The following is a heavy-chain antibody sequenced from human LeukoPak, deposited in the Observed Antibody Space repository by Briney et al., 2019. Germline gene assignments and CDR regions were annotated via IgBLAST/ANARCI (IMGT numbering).Heavy chain of an antibody. J-gene: IGHJ4*02. CDR2: ISPSSTTI. D-gene: IGHD6-13*01. Sequence: PGGSLRLSCAASGFTFSSYIMNWVRQAPGKGLEWVAYISPSSTTIYYTDSLKGRLTISRDNAKDSLYLQMNSLRVEDTAMYYCARGPYSTSWYERRLDYWGQGTLVTVSS. CDR1: GFTFSSYI. V-gene: IGHV3-48*04. CDR3: ARGPYSTSWYERRLDY.